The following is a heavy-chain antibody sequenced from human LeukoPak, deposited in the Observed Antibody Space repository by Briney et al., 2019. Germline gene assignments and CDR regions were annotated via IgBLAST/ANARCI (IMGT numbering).Heavy chain of an antibody. CDR2: ITSSSGVI. Sequence: GGSLRLSCAASGFTFSSYSMNWVRQAPGKGLEWVSFITSSSGVIYYADSVKGRFTISRDNAKNSLYLQMNSLRAEDTAVYYCARGRIATAGPARLLECDYRGQGTLVTVSS. CDR1: GFTFSSYS. J-gene: IGHJ4*02. V-gene: IGHV3-48*01. CDR3: ARGRIATAGPARLLECDY. D-gene: IGHD6-13*01.